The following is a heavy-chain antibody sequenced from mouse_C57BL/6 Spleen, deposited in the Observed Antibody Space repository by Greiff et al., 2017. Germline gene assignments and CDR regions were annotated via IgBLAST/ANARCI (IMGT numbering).Heavy chain of an antibody. CDR1: GYTFTSYW. V-gene: IGHV1-52*01. J-gene: IGHJ2*01. Sequence: QVQLQQPGAELVRPGSSVKLSCKASGYTFTSYWMHWVKQRPIQGLEWIGNIDPSDSETHYNQKFKDKATLTVDKSSSTAYMQLSSLTSEDSAVYYCARWNYGSSCLDYWGQGTTLTVSS. CDR3: ARWNYGSSCLDY. D-gene: IGHD1-1*01. CDR2: IDPSDSET.